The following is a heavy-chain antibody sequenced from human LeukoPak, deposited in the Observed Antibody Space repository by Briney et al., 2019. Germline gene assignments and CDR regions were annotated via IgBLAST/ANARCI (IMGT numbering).Heavy chain of an antibody. J-gene: IGHJ4*02. CDR1: GFTFSSYS. Sequence: GGSLRLSCAASGFTFSSYSMNWVSQAPGKGLEWVSYISSSSSTIYYADSVKGRFTISRDNSKNTLYLQMNSLRAEDTAISWFPEGNWGQGTLVTVSS. D-gene: IGHD6-13*01. CDR2: ISSSSSTI. V-gene: IGHV3-48*01. CDR3: PEGN.